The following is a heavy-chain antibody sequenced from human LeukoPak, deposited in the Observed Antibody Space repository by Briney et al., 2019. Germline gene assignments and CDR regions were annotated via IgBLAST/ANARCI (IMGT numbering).Heavy chain of an antibody. CDR2: IYYSGST. J-gene: IGHJ4*02. V-gene: IGHV4-39*07. Sequence: SETLSLTYTGSGGSISSSSHYWGWIRQPPGKGLEWIGSIYYSGSTYYNASLESRVTISVDTSKNQFSLELSSVTAADTALSFCARGHGGYGDWGQGTLVTVSS. D-gene: IGHD5-12*01. CDR3: ARGHGGYGD. CDR1: GGSISSSSHY.